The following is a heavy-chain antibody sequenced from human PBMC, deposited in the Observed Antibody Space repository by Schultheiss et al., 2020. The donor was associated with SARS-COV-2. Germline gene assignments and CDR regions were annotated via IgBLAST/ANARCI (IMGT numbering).Heavy chain of an antibody. CDR3: ARGGWLPRPYYFDY. V-gene: IGHV4-34*01. CDR2: IYYSGST. CDR1: GGSFSGYY. D-gene: IGHD5-12*01. Sequence: SQTLSLTCAVYGGSFSGYYWSWIRQPPGKGLEWIGYIYYSGSTYYNPSLKSRVTISVDTSKNQFSLKLSSVTAADTAVYYCARGGWLPRPYYFDYWGQGTLVTVSS. J-gene: IGHJ4*02.